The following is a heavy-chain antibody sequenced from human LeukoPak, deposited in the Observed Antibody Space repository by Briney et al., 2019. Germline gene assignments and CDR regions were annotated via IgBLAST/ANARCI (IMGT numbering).Heavy chain of an antibody. Sequence: SETLSLTCTLSGGSISTHYWSWIRQPPGKGLEWIGYIYHSGSTNYNPSLKSRVTISVDTSKDQFSLKLSSVTAADTAVYYCARGGGYASPIGYWGQGALVTVSS. V-gene: IGHV4-59*11. CDR3: ARGGGYASPIGY. J-gene: IGHJ4*02. CDR2: IYHSGST. CDR1: GGSISTHY. D-gene: IGHD5-12*01.